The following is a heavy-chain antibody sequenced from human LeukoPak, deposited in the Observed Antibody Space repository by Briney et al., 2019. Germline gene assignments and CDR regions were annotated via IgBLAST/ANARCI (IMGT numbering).Heavy chain of an antibody. CDR1: GGTFSNYA. D-gene: IGHD6-19*01. CDR2: FIPVFGPA. CDR3: ARAGEVYNSGSYLEY. Sequence: ASVKVSCKASGGTFSNYAVSWVRQAPGQGLEWMGGFIPVFGPANYAQKFQGRVTITADESTSTAYMELSSLRSEDTAVYYCARAGEVYNSGSYLEYWGQGTLVTVFS. V-gene: IGHV1-69*13. J-gene: IGHJ4*02.